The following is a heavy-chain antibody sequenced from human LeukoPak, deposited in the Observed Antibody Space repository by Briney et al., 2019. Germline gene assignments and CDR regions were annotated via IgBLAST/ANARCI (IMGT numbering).Heavy chain of an antibody. V-gene: IGHV3-23*01. CDR2: ISGSGAST. J-gene: IGHJ4*02. Sequence: GGSLRLSCAASGFSFSSYAMSWVRQAPGKGLEWVSVISGSGASTYDADSVKSRFTISRDNSKSTLYLQMNSLRAEDTAVYYCAKPDSSGFYYFDYWGQGTLVTVSS. D-gene: IGHD3-22*01. CDR3: AKPDSSGFYYFDY. CDR1: GFSFSSYA.